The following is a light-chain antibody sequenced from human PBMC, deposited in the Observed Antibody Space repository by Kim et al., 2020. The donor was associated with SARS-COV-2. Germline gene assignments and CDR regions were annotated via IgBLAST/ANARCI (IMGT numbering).Light chain of an antibody. CDR3: QQYNNWPPYT. V-gene: IGKV3-15*01. CDR2: AAS. Sequence: VSPGETATSPCRASQSIDNNLAWYQQNPGQAPRLLIYAASTRATGIPARFSGSGSGTEFTLTISSLQSEDFAVYYCQQYNNWPPYTFGQGTKLEI. J-gene: IGKJ2*01. CDR1: QSIDNN.